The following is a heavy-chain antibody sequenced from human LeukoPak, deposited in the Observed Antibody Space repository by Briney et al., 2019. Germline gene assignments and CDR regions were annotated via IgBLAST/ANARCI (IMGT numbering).Heavy chain of an antibody. V-gene: IGHV1-2*02. D-gene: IGHD3-3*01. CDR2: INPNSGGT. J-gene: IGHJ6*03. CDR3: ARDAYYDFWSGYYIGNYYYMDV. Sequence: GASVKVSCKASGYTFTSYAMHWVRQAPGQGLEWMGWINPNSGGTNYAQKFQGRVTMTRDTSISTAYMELSRLRSDDTAVYYCARDAYYDFWSGYYIGNYYYMDVWGKGTTVTVSS. CDR1: GYTFTSYA.